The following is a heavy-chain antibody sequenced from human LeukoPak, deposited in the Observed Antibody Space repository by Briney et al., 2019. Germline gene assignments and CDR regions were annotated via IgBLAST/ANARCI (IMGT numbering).Heavy chain of an antibody. Sequence: SETLSLTCAVYGGSFSGYYWSWIRQPPGKGLEWIGEINHSGSTNYNPSLKSRVTISVDTSKNQFSLKLSSVTAADTAVYYCARDHRSGSYYTGQGRFDPWGQGTLVTVSS. V-gene: IGHV4-34*01. CDR1: GGSFSGYY. CDR2: INHSGST. CDR3: ARDHRSGSYYTGQGRFDP. D-gene: IGHD3-10*01. J-gene: IGHJ5*02.